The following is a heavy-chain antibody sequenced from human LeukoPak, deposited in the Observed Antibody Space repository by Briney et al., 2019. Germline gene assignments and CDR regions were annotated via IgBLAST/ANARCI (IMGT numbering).Heavy chain of an antibody. J-gene: IGHJ4*02. Sequence: SETLSLTCTVSGASISSGGYYWSWIRQSPTKGLECIGYIYHSGVTYYSPSLNNRVHISIDESKNQISLKLASVTVADTAVYYCARTYSSGPLDHWGQGTQVTVSS. CDR1: GASISSGGYY. D-gene: IGHD3-10*01. CDR3: ARTYSSGPLDH. V-gene: IGHV4-30-2*06. CDR2: IYHSGVT.